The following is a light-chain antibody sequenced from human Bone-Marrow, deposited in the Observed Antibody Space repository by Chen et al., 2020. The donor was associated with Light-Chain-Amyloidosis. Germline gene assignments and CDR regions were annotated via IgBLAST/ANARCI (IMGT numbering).Light chain of an antibody. CDR3: AAWDDSLSGPNWV. Sequence: QSVLTQPPSASGNPGQRVTISCSGSSSNIGSNYVYWYQQLPGTAPKLLIYRNNQRPSGVPDRFSGSKSGTSASLAISGLRSEDEADYYCAAWDDSLSGPNWVFGGGTKLTVL. CDR2: RNN. CDR1: SSNIGSNY. J-gene: IGLJ3*02. V-gene: IGLV1-47*01.